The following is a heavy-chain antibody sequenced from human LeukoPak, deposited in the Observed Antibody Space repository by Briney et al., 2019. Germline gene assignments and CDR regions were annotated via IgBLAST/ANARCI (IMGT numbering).Heavy chain of an antibody. Sequence: ASVKVSCKASGYTFTSYYMHWVRQAPGQGLEWMGIINPSGGSTSYAQKFQGRVTMTRDTSTSTVYMELSSLRSEDTAVYYCARAEEPTYYYGSGSSIYYYGMDVWGQGTTVTVSS. V-gene: IGHV1-46*01. D-gene: IGHD3-10*01. J-gene: IGHJ6*02. CDR2: INPSGGST. CDR3: ARAEEPTYYYGSGSSIYYYGMDV. CDR1: GYTFTSYY.